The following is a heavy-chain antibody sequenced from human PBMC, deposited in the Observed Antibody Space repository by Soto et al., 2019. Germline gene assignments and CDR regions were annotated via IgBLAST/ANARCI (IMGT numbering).Heavy chain of an antibody. Sequence: PSETLSLTCAVYGGSFSGYYWSWIRQPPGKGLEWIGEINHSGSTNYNPSLKSRVTISVDTSKNQFSLKLSSVTAADTAVYYCASHSIAVAGTVTPWLFWGQGTLVTVSS. CDR2: INHSGST. J-gene: IGHJ4*02. D-gene: IGHD6-19*01. CDR3: ASHSIAVAGTVTPWLF. CDR1: GGSFSGYY. V-gene: IGHV4-34*01.